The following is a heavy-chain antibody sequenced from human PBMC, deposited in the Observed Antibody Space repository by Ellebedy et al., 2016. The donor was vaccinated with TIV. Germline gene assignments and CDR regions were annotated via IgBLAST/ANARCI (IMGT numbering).Heavy chain of an antibody. D-gene: IGHD1-26*01. V-gene: IGHV1-18*01. CDR3: ARGSGSYTYGMDV. CDR1: GYTFTSSG. Sequence: AASVKVSCKASGYTFTSSGFSWVRQAPGQGLEWMGWISGYSGNRNYAQKLQGRVTMTTDTSRNTAYMELRSLRSDDTAVYFCARGSGSYTYGMDVWGQGTTVTVS. J-gene: IGHJ6*02. CDR2: ISGYSGNR.